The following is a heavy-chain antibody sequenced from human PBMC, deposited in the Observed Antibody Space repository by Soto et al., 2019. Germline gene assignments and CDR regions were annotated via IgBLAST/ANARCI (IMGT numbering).Heavy chain of an antibody. D-gene: IGHD4-17*01. Sequence: GGSLRLSCAASGFTFSSYAMSWVRQAPGKGLEWVSAISGSGGSTYYADSVKGRFTISRDNSKNTLYLQMNSLRAEDTAVYYCAKAGYGDYGYYYYGMDVWGQGTTVTVSS. CDR3: AKAGYGDYGYYYYGMDV. J-gene: IGHJ6*02. CDR2: ISGSGGST. V-gene: IGHV3-23*01. CDR1: GFTFSSYA.